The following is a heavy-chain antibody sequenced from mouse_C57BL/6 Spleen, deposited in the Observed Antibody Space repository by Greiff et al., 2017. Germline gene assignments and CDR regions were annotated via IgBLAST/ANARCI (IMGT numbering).Heavy chain of an antibody. CDR1: GFTFSDYG. V-gene: IGHV5-17*01. CDR2: ISSGSSTI. D-gene: IGHD2-2*01. CDR3: ASEGYYYAMDY. Sequence: EVQVVESGGGLVKPGGSLKLSCAASGFTFSDYGMHWVRQAPEKGLEWVAYISSGSSTIYYADTVKGRFTISRDNAKNTLFLQMTSLRSEDTAMYYCASEGYYYAMDYWGQGTSVTVSS. J-gene: IGHJ4*01.